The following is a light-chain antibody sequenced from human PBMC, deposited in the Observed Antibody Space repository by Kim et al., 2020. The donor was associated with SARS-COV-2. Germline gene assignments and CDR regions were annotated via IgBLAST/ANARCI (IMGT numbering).Light chain of an antibody. CDR1: QRVSSNS. CDR3: HQYGTSPFT. Sequence: EIVLTQSPGTLSLSPGERAALSCRASQRVSSNSLAWFQQTPGQAPRLLISGASFRATGIPDRFSDSGSGTDFTLTISRLEPEDFAVYYCHQYGTSPFTFGGGTKVDIK. V-gene: IGKV3-20*01. CDR2: GAS. J-gene: IGKJ4*01.